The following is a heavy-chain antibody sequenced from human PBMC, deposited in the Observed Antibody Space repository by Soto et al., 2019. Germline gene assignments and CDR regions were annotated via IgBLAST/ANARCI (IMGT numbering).Heavy chain of an antibody. CDR1: GFTFSTYG. V-gene: IGHV3-30*18. J-gene: IGHJ5*02. Sequence: QVQVVESGGGVVQPGRSLRLSCAASGFTFSTYGMHWVRQAPGKGLEWVAVISYDGSNKYYADSVKGRFTISRDNSKNTLYLPMNSLRAEDTAVFYCAKDHLPYTVTTPGSWGQGTLVTVSS. CDR3: AKDHLPYTVTTPGS. D-gene: IGHD4-17*01. CDR2: ISYDGSNK.